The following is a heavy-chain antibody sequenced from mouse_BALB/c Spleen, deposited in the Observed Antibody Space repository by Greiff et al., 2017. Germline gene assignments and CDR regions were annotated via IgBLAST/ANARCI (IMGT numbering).Heavy chain of an antibody. D-gene: IGHD1-1*01. CDR2: ISSGGST. J-gene: IGHJ2*01. CDR1: GFTFSSYA. Sequence: EVQRVESGGGLVKPGGSLKLSCAASGFTFSSYAMSWVRQTPEKRLEWVASISSGGSTYYPDSVKGRFTISRDNARNILYLQMSSLRSEDTAMYYCARAGHYYGSSPGYYFDYWGQGTTLTVSS. CDR3: ARAGHYYGSSPGYYFDY. V-gene: IGHV5-6-5*01.